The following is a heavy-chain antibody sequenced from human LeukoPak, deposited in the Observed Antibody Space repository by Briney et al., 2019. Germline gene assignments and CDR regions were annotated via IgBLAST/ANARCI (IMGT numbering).Heavy chain of an antibody. CDR3: ARDLGYHLLTNYYYYGMDV. J-gene: IGHJ6*02. CDR2: ISPYNANT. D-gene: IGHD2-2*01. CDR1: GYTFTTYG. V-gene: IGHV1-18*01. Sequence: ASVKVSCKTSGYTFTTYGISWVRQAPGQGLEWMGWISPYNANTNYAQKLQGRVTMTTDTSTSTADMELRSLRSDDTAVYYCARDLGYHLLTNYYYYGMDVWGQGTTVTVSS.